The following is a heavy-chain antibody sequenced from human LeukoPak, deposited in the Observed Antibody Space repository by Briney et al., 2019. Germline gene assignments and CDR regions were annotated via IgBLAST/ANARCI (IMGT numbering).Heavy chain of an antibody. D-gene: IGHD3-9*01. CDR3: GRIDWVFDY. Sequence: PSETLSLTCTVSGYSISSGYCWGLVRQPPGKGLEYIGTLCQSGSSYSNPSLQSRVTISTDTSRNQFSLTLTSVTAADTAIYYCGRIDWVFDYWGQGALVTVSS. V-gene: IGHV4-38-2*02. CDR1: GYSISSGYC. J-gene: IGHJ4*02. CDR2: LCQSGSS.